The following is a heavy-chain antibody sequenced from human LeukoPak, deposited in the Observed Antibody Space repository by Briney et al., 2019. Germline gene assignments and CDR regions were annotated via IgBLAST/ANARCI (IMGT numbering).Heavy chain of an antibody. CDR2: INYSGST. CDR1: GGSFSGYY. J-gene: IGHJ3*02. D-gene: IGHD3-9*01. Sequence: SETLSLTCAVYGGSFSGYYWSWIRQPPGKGLEWIGEINYSGSTNYNPSLKSRVTISVDTSKDQFSLKLSSVTAADTAVYYCARALPYYDILTGYYRPARGAFDIWGQGTMVTVSS. V-gene: IGHV4-34*01. CDR3: ARALPYYDILTGYYRPARGAFDI.